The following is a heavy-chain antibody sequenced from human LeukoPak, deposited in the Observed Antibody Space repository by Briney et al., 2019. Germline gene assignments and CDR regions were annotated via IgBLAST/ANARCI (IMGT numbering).Heavy chain of an antibody. CDR2: IYYSGST. CDR1: GGSISSYY. Sequence: SETLSLTCTVSGGSISSYYWSWLRQPPGKGLEWLGYIYYSGSTNYNPSLKSRVTISVDTSKNQFSLKLSSVTAADTAVYYCARDLRAAAGTNWFDPWGQGTLVTVSS. J-gene: IGHJ5*02. D-gene: IGHD6-13*01. CDR3: ARDLRAAAGTNWFDP. V-gene: IGHV4-59*01.